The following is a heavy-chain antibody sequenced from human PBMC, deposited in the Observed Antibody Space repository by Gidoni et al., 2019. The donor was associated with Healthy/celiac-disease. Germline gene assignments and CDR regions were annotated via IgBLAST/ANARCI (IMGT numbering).Heavy chain of an antibody. D-gene: IGHD4-17*01. CDR1: GYSFTSYW. Sequence: EVQLVQSGAEVKKPGESLKISCKGSGYSFTSYWIGWVGQMPGKGLAGLGIIYPGDSDTRYSPSFQGQVTISADKSISTAYLQWSSLKASDTAMYYCATLGMGYGDYVSLDYWGQGTLVTVSS. V-gene: IGHV5-51*03. CDR2: IYPGDSDT. J-gene: IGHJ4*02. CDR3: ATLGMGYGDYVSLDY.